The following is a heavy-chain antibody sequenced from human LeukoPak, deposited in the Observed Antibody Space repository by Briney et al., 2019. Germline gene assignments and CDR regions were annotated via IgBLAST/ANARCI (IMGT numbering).Heavy chain of an antibody. CDR2: IRYDGSNK. CDR3: AKNGDRGAYCSGGSCYPYYYYYMDV. D-gene: IGHD2-15*01. Sequence: GGSLRLSCAASGFTFSSYGMHWVRQAPGKGLEWVAFIRYDGSNKYYADSVKGRFAISRDNSKNTLYLQMNSLRAEDTAVYYCAKNGDRGAYCSGGSCYPYYYYYMDVWGKGTTVTISS. CDR1: GFTFSSYG. V-gene: IGHV3-30*02. J-gene: IGHJ6*03.